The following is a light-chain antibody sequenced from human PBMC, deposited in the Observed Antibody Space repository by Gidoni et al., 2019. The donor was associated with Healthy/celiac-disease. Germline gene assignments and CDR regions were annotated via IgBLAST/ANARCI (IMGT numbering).Light chain of an antibody. V-gene: IGKV1-39*01. CDR3: QPSYRTPLT. J-gene: IGKJ4*01. CDR2: AAS. CDR1: QSSSSY. Sequence: DSQMTQSPSSLSASVGDRVTITCRASQSSSSYLNWYQQKPGKAPKLLIYAASSLQSGVPSRFSGSGSGTDFTLTISSLLPDDFATYYCQPSYRTPLTFGGGTKVEIK.